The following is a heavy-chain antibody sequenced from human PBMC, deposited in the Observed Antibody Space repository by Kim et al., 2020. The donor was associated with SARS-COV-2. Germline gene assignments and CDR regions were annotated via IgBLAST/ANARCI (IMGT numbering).Heavy chain of an antibody. CDR1: GFTFSSYW. J-gene: IGHJ6*02. CDR3: ARAPLGHYYDSSGYYYGHYYYGMAV. V-gene: IGHV3-74*01. CDR2: INSDGSST. D-gene: IGHD3-22*01. Sequence: GGSLRLSCAASGFTFSSYWMHWVRQAPGKGLVWVSRINSDGSSTSYADSVKGRFTISRDNAKNTLYLQMNSLRAEDTAVYYCARAPLGHYYDSSGYYYGHYYYGMAVWGQGTTVTVSS.